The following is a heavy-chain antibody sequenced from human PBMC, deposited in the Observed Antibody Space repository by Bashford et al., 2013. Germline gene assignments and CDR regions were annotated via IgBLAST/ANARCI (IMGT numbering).Heavy chain of an antibody. D-gene: IGHD3-22*01. J-gene: IGHJ4*02. Sequence: GGSLRLSCAASGFTFSSYSMNWVRQAPGKGLEWVSSISSSSSYIYYADSVKGRFTISRDNAKNSLYLQMNSLRAEDTAVYYCARGPSLITMIVVVTPTAPIDYWGQGTLVTVSS. CDR3: ARGPSLITMIVVVTPTAPIDY. CDR2: ISSSSSYI. CDR1: GFTFSSYS. V-gene: IGHV3-21*01.